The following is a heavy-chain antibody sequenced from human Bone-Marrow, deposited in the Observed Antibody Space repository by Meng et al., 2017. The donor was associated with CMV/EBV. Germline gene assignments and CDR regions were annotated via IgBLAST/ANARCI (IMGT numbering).Heavy chain of an antibody. CDR3: ARGDSSAYYTGQYAFDI. CDR2: ISAYNGNT. D-gene: IGHD3-22*01. Sequence: ASVKVACKASGYTFTSYGISWVRQAPGQGLEWMGWISAYNGNTNVAQNLQGRITMTADTSTSTTYMELRSLRSDDTTVYYCARGDSSAYYTGQYAFDIWGQGTMVTVSS. J-gene: IGHJ3*02. CDR1: GYTFTSYG. V-gene: IGHV1-18*01.